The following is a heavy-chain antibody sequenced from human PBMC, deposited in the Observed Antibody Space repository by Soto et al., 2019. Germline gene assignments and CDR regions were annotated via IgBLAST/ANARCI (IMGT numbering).Heavy chain of an antibody. J-gene: IGHJ4*02. Sequence: SETLSLTCAVSGGSISSGGYFWSWIRQPPGKGLEWIGYIYHSGSTYYNPSLKSRVTISVDTSKNQFSLKLSSVTAADTAVYYCARNRVTQSDYWGQGTLVTVSS. CDR1: GGSISSGGYF. CDR3: ARNRVTQSDY. D-gene: IGHD2-21*02. V-gene: IGHV4-30-2*05. CDR2: IYHSGST.